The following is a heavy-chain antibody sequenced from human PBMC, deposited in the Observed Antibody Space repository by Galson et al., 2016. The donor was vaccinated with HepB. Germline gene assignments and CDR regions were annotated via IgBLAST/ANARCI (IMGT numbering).Heavy chain of an antibody. D-gene: IGHD3-3*01. Sequence: SVKVSCKATGYTFTGNYIYWVRQAPGQGLEWMGRINPNSGATKYGQKLQGRVTMTTDMSISTAYMELNSLRSDDTAVYFCARGPETSLFWSRYTGSDKGGIDYRGQGILVTVSS. CDR2: INPNSGAT. J-gene: IGHJ4*02. CDR3: ARGPETSLFWSRYTGSDKGGIDY. V-gene: IGHV1-2*02. CDR1: GYTFTGNY.